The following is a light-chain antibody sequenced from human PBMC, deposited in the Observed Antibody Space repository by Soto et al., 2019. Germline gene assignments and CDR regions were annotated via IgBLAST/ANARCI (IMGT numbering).Light chain of an antibody. J-gene: IGLJ2*01. CDR3: SSYTSVIAVV. CDR2: DVT. Sequence: QSALTQPASVSGSPGQSITISCTGTSNDIGAYHYVSWYQQHPGKAPKLLIFDVTYRPSGVSDRFSGSKSGRTASLTISGLQSEDEADYYCSSYTSVIAVVFGGGTKLTVL. CDR1: SNDIGAYHY. V-gene: IGLV2-14*03.